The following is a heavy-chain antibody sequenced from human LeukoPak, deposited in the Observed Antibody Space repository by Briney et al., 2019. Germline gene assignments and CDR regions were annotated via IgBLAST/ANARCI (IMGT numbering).Heavy chain of an antibody. Sequence: GGSLRLSCATSGFTFSSYAMHWVRQAPGKGLEWVAVVSLDGNTKDYADSVKGRFTISRDNSKNTLYLQMNSLRAEDTAVYYCAKAPSQLGYCSGGSCYGFDYWGQGTLVTVSS. V-gene: IGHV3-30-3*01. CDR3: AKAPSQLGYCSGGSCYGFDY. CDR2: VSLDGNTK. D-gene: IGHD2-15*01. CDR1: GFTFSSYA. J-gene: IGHJ4*02.